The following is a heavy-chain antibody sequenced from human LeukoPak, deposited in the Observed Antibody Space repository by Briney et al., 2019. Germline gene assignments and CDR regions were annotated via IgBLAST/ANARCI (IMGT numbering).Heavy chain of an antibody. CDR1: GFTFSNYA. D-gene: IGHD6-19*01. CDR2: ISYDGSDK. J-gene: IGHJ4*02. CDR3: ARDWGRRYSSGWYGDFDY. Sequence: GGSLRLSCAASGFTFSNYAMHWVRQAPGKGLEWVAVISYDGSDKYYADSVKGRFTISRDNSKNTLYLQMSSLRPEDTAVYYCARDWGRRYSSGWYGDFDYWGQGTLVTVSS. V-gene: IGHV3-30-3*01.